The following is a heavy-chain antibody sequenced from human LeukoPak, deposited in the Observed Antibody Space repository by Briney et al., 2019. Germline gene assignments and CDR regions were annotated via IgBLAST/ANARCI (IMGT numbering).Heavy chain of an antibody. CDR3: VRSRWLQLGYFDC. CDR1: GFTFSSYS. CDR2: ISGRGSTI. V-gene: IGHV3-48*04. Sequence: GGSLRLSCAASGFTFSSYSMNWVRQAPGKGLEWVSYISGRGSTIHYADSLKGRFTLSRDNANNSLYLQMNSLRAEDTAVYYCVRSRWLQLGYFDCWGQGILVTVSS. J-gene: IGHJ4*02. D-gene: IGHD5-24*01.